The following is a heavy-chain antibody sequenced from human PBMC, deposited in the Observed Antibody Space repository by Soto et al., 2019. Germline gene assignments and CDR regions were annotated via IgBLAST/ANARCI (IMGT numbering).Heavy chain of an antibody. CDR1: GFTFSSYG. J-gene: IGHJ4*02. CDR2: IWYDGSNK. D-gene: IGHD2-2*01. CDR3: ARPPPGYCSSTSCPMYYFDY. Sequence: PGGSLRLSCAASGFTFSSYGMHWVRQGPGKGLEWVAVIWYDGSNKYYADSVKGRFTISRDNSKNTLYLQMNSLRAEDTAVYYCARPPPGYCSSTSCPMYYFDYWGQGTLVTVSS. V-gene: IGHV3-33*01.